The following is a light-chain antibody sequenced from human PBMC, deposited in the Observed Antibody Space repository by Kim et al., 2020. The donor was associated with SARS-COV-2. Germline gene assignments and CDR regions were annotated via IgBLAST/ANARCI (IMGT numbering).Light chain of an antibody. CDR3: QQRSNWPRT. J-gene: IGKJ1*01. V-gene: IGKV3-11*01. CDR1: RSVSNY. CDR2: DTF. Sequence: SPWERATLSCRPSRSVSNYLAWYQQKPGQAPRLLIYDTFNRSSGIPARFSGSRSGTDFTLTISSLEPEDFAVYYCQQRSNWPRTFGQGTKVDIK.